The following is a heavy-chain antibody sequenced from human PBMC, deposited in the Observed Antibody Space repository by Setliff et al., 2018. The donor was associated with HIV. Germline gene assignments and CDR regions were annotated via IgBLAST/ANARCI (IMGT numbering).Heavy chain of an antibody. CDR3: ARFYDISGYYSNYHYYMDV. V-gene: IGHV4-59*12. CDR1: GDSIGSYY. Sequence: PSETLSLTCTVSGDSIGSYYWTWLRQFPGKGLEWIGFIFYIGTTNYNPSLKSRVTISVDTSKYHFSLKLSSVTAADTAVYYCARFYDISGYYSNYHYYMDVWGKGTAVTVSS. CDR2: IFYIGTT. J-gene: IGHJ6*03. D-gene: IGHD3-22*01.